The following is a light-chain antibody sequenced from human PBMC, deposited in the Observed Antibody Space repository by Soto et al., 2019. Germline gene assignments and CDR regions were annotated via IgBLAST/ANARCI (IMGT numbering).Light chain of an antibody. CDR2: GAS. CDR1: QSVSSSS. CDR3: QHYGSSSLT. Sequence: ETVMTQSPDTLSLSPGERATLSCRASQSVSSSSLACYQQKPGQAPRLLIYGASNRAAGIPDRFRGSGSGTDFTLTISRLEPEDFAVYYCQHYGSSSLTFGGGTKVDIK. V-gene: IGKV3-20*01. J-gene: IGKJ4*01.